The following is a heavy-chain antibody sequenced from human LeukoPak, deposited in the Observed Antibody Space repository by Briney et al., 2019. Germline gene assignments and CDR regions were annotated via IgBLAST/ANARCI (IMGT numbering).Heavy chain of an antibody. CDR1: GFTFSSYA. V-gene: IGHV3-23*01. Sequence: GGSLRLSCAASGFTFSSYAMGWVRQAPGKGLEWVSAISGSGGSTYYADSVKGRFTISRDNSKNTLYLQMNSLRAEDTAVYYCAKIVRYYYDSSGYRGYFDYWGQGTLVTVS. D-gene: IGHD3-22*01. J-gene: IGHJ4*02. CDR3: AKIVRYYYDSSGYRGYFDY. CDR2: ISGSGGST.